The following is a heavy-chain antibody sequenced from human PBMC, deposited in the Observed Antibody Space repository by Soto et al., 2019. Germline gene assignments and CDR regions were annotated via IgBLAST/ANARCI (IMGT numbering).Heavy chain of an antibody. CDR3: ARGGYRFAV. J-gene: IGHJ4*02. V-gene: IGHV3-7*05. CDR2: MKEDGSDK. D-gene: IGHD5-18*01. CDR1: GFTFSAYK. Sequence: EIQLAESGGGLVQPGGSLSLSCAASGFTFSAYKMSWVRQAPGKGLEWVANMKEDGSDKNYVASVEGRFTISRDNAKNSLFLEMNSLRAEDTAVYYCARGGYRFAVRGQGTLVTVSS.